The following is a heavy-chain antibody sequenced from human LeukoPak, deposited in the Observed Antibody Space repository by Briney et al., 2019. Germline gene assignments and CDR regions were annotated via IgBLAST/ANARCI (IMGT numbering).Heavy chain of an antibody. J-gene: IGHJ1*01. Sequence: ASVKVSCKASGYSFTGYYVHWVRQAPGQGLEWMAWINPNSGDTNFAQKFQGRVTMTRDTSISTVYMELSRLRSDDTAVFFCARGYYDSSDFEYFQHWGQGTLVTVSS. CDR1: GYSFTGYY. CDR3: ARGYYDSSDFEYFQH. CDR2: INPNSGDT. V-gene: IGHV1-2*02. D-gene: IGHD3-22*01.